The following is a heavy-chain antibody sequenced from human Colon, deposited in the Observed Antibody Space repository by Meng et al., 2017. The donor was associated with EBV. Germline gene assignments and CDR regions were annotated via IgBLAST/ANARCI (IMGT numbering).Heavy chain of an antibody. J-gene: IGHJ4*02. Sequence: QVQLQDSGPGLVKPSGTLSLTCTVSGGSISSNGYYWDWVRQPPGKGLEWIGAIYHSGSTSYNPSLQSRVTMFVDTSKNQFSLMLTSVTATDTAVYYCARRRGGSGRDCWGQGTLVTVSS. D-gene: IGHD3-10*01. CDR2: IYHSGST. CDR3: ARRRGGSGRDC. CDR1: GGSISSNGYY. V-gene: IGHV4-39*01.